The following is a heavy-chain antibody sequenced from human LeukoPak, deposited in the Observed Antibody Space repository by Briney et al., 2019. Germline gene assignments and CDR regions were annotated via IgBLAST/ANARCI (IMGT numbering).Heavy chain of an antibody. CDR1: GYTFTGYY. CDR3: ASASLPALRFLEWLPFN. CDR2: INPNSGGT. D-gene: IGHD3-3*01. V-gene: IGHV1-2*02. Sequence: ASVKVSCKASGYTFTGYYMHWVRQAPGQGLEWMGWINPNSGGTNYAQKFQGRVTMTRDTSISTAYMELSRLRSDVTAVYYCASASLPALRFLEWLPFNWGQGTLVTVSS. J-gene: IGHJ4*02.